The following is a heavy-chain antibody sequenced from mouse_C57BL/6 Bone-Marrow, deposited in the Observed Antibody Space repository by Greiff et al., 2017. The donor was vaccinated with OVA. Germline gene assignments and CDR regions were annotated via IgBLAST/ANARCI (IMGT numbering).Heavy chain of an antibody. Sequence: EVMLVESGGGLVQPGGSMKLSCVASGFTFSNYWMNWVRQSPEKGLEWVAQIRLKSDNYATHYAESVKGRFTISRDDSKSSVYLQMNNLRAEDTGIYYCTGEAGTWYFDVWGTGTTVTVSS. CDR3: TGEAGTWYFDV. J-gene: IGHJ1*03. V-gene: IGHV6-3*01. D-gene: IGHD4-1*01. CDR2: IRLKSDNYAT. CDR1: GFTFSNYW.